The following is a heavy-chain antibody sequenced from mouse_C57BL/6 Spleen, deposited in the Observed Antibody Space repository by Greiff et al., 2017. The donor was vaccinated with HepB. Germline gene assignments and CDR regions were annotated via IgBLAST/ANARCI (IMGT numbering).Heavy chain of an antibody. CDR2: IDPSDSYT. J-gene: IGHJ2*01. V-gene: IGHV1-69*01. CDR1: GYTFTSYW. D-gene: IGHD2-5*01. Sequence: VQLQQPGAELVMPGASVKLSCKASGYTFTSYWMHWVKQRPGQGLEWIGEIDPSDSYTNYNQKFKGKSTLTVDKSSSTAYMQLSGLTSEDSAVYYCARCYSNYPYYFDYWGQGTTLTVSS. CDR3: ARCYSNYPYYFDY.